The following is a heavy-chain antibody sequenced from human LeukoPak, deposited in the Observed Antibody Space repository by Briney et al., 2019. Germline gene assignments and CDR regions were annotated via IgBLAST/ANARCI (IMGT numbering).Heavy chain of an antibody. Sequence: SETPSLTCTVSGGSISSSSFYWGWIRQPPGKGLEWIGSIYSSGSTYYNPSLKSRVTISVDTSKNQFSLKLSSVTAADTALYYCARDYFDSSGLDYWGQGTLVTVSS. V-gene: IGHV4-39*01. D-gene: IGHD3-22*01. CDR1: GGSISSSSFY. CDR2: IYSSGST. CDR3: ARDYFDSSGLDY. J-gene: IGHJ4*02.